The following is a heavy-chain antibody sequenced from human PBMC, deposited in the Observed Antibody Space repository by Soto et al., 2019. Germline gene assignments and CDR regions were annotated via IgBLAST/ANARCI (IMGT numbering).Heavy chain of an antibody. Sequence: QVQLVQSGAEVKKPGSSVKVSCKASGGTFSSYAISWVRQAPGQGLEWMGGVIPIFGTANYAHKFQGRVTITADKFTRTAYMEQSSLRSEDTAVYYCAGGLVVTRSGTYNWFDHWVQGTLVTVSS. CDR3: AGGLVVTRSGTYNWFDH. J-gene: IGHJ5*02. D-gene: IGHD5-12*01. CDR2: VIPIFGTA. CDR1: GGTFSSYA. V-gene: IGHV1-69*06.